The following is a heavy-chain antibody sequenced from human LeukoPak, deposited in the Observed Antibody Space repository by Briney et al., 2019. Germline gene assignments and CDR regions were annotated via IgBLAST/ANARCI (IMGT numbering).Heavy chain of an antibody. V-gene: IGHV1-18*04. J-gene: IGHJ4*02. D-gene: IGHD4-17*01. CDR3: ARDPPSNDYGDYGDY. CDR2: ISAYNGNT. CDR1: GYTFTSYG. Sequence: ASVKVSCKASGYTFTSYGISWVRQAPGQGLEWMGWISAYNGNTNYAQKLQGRVTMTTDTSTSTAYMELRSLRSDDTAVYYCARDPPSNDYGDYGDYWGQGTLVTVSS.